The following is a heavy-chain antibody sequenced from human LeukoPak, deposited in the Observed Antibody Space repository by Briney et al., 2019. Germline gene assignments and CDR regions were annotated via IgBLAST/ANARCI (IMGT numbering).Heavy chain of an antibody. CDR2: INRDGSRT. D-gene: IGHD5-18*01. V-gene: IGHV3-74*01. Sequence: GGSLRLSCAASGFTFCNHWMYWVRQAPGQGLMWVSRINRDGSRTDYADSVKGRFTISRDDAKNTLYLQVNSLRAEDTAVYFCARGGSDTAMAHDYWGQGTLVTVSS. CDR3: ARGGSDTAMAHDY. CDR1: GFTFCNHW. J-gene: IGHJ4*02.